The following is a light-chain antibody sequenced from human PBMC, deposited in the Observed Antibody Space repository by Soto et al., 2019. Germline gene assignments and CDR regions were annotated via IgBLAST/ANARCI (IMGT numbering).Light chain of an antibody. Sequence: DIVMTQSPDSLAVSLGESATINCKSSQSVLYSSNNKNYLAWYQQKPGQPPKLLIYWASTRESGVPDRFSGSGSGTDFTLTINSLQAEDVAVYYCQQYYSTPRTFXQGTKV. CDR3: QQYYSTPRT. V-gene: IGKV4-1*01. CDR2: WAS. CDR1: QSVLYSSNNKNY. J-gene: IGKJ1*01.